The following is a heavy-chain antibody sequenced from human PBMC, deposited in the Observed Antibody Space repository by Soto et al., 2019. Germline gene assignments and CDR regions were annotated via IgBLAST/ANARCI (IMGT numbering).Heavy chain of an antibody. CDR3: ARADVRDAFDI. V-gene: IGHV1-2*04. J-gene: IGHJ3*02. CDR2: INPNSGGT. Sequence: ASVKVSCKASGYTFTGYYMHWVRLAPGQGLEWMGWINPNSGGTNYAQKFQGWVTMTRDTSISTAYMELSRLRSDDTAVYYCARADVRDAFDIWGQGTMVTVSS. CDR1: GYTFTGYY.